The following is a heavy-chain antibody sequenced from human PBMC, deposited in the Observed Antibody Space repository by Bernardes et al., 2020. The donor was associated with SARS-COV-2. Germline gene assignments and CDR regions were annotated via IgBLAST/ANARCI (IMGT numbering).Heavy chain of an antibody. CDR2: IKHDGSER. CDR1: GFTFSTFW. J-gene: IGHJ4*02. V-gene: IGHV3-7*01. Sequence: GSLRLSCAASGFTFSTFWMTWVRQAPGKGLEWVASIKHDGSERYYVDSLKGRFTISRDNARNSLYLQMNSLRAEDTAVHYCAREALGGYSFDYWGQGTLVTVSS. CDR3: AREALGGYSFDY. D-gene: IGHD3-22*01.